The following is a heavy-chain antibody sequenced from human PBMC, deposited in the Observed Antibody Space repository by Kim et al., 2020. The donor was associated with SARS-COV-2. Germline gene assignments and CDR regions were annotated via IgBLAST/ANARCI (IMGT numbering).Heavy chain of an antibody. CDR3: ASSGSGGYYVDY. V-gene: IGHV3-23*01. D-gene: IGHD3-10*01. CDR2: IRSSGDTK. CDR1: GFTFSSYA. J-gene: IGHJ4*02. Sequence: GGSLRLSCAASGFTFSSYAMSWVRQAPGKGLEWVAGIRSSGDTKYYTDSVKGRFTISRDNGKNRVYLQLNSLRAEDTALYYCASSGSGGYYVDYGGQGT.